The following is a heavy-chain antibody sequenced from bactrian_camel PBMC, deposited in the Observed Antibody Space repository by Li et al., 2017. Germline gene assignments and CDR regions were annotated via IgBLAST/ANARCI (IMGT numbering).Heavy chain of an antibody. J-gene: IGHJ4*01. Sequence: LVESGGGSVQAGGSLTLSCAASGFTGTIPRMAWFRRPPGKERGGVAAIAIGGGSTFYADSVKGRFTISRDGAMMTLYLQMNDLKPEDTAMYYCAIGGATPCTVRGGSMPYDYWGQGTQVTVS. V-gene: IGHV3S1*01. CDR1: GFTGTIPR. D-gene: IGHD6*01. CDR2: IAIGGGST. CDR3: AIGGATPCTVRGGSMPYDY.